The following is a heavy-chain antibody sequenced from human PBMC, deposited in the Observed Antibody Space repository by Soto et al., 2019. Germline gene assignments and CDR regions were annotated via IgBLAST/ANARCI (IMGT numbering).Heavy chain of an antibody. D-gene: IGHD2-15*01. CDR2: ISAYNGDT. CDR1: GYTFTNYG. J-gene: IGHJ4*02. Sequence: QVQLVQSGGEVKKPGASVKVSCKTSGYTFTNYGITWVRQAPGQGLKWMGWISAYNGDTNYAHKFQGRVIMTTDTSTTTAYMELRSLRSDDTAVYYCARGPAGGLRGGVSYWGQGTLVTVSS. CDR3: ARGPAGGLRGGVSY. V-gene: IGHV1-18*04.